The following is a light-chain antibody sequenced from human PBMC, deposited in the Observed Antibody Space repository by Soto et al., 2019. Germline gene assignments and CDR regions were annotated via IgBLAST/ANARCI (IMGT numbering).Light chain of an antibody. J-gene: IGKJ2*01. CDR3: QQLTNFRFT. Sequence: IQLTQSPSSLSASVGDRVTITCRARQGINKFLAWYQQRPGKAPQLLVYGASTLQSGVPSRFSVSGSWTDFTLTISSLQPEAFATYYCQQLTNFRFTFGQGTKLDIK. CDR2: GAS. CDR1: QGINKF. V-gene: IGKV1-9*01.